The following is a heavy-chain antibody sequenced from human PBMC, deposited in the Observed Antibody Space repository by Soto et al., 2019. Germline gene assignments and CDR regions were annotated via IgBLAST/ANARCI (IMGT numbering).Heavy chain of an antibody. Sequence: EVQLVESGGGSVQPGGSLRLSCVASGFTFTSHWIYWVRHPPGKGLVWVSRTNTDGSFTSYADSVKGRFTISRDNAKNTLYLQMNSLRAEDTAVYYCARDVTTMPDYWGQGTLVTVSS. V-gene: IGHV3-74*01. CDR2: TNTDGSFT. CDR3: ARDVTTMPDY. D-gene: IGHD5-12*01. J-gene: IGHJ4*02. CDR1: GFTFTSHW.